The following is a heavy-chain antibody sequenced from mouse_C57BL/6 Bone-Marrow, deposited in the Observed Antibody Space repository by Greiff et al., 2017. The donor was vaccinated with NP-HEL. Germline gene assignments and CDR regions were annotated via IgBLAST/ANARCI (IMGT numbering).Heavy chain of an antibody. CDR2: IYPRSGNT. J-gene: IGHJ1*03. CDR3: ATYDYGPYWYFDV. CDR1: GYTFTSYG. D-gene: IGHD1-1*01. V-gene: IGHV1-81*01. Sequence: QVQLQQSGAELARPGASVKLSCKASGYTFTSYGISWVKQRTGQGLEWIGEIYPRSGNTYYNEKFKGKATLTADKSSSTAYIELRSLTSAYSAVYFGATYDYGPYWYFDVWGTGTTVTVSS.